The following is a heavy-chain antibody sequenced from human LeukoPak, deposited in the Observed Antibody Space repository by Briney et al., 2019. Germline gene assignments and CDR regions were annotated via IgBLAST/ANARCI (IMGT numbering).Heavy chain of an antibody. CDR1: GYTFTGYY. D-gene: IGHD2-15*01. Sequence: VASVKVSCKASGYTFTGYYIHWVRQAPGQGLEWMEWINPSSGGTNYPQKFQGRVTMTRDTSLSTAYMELSGLRSDDTAVYYCARGVVAATFYYYMDVWGKGTTVTVSS. V-gene: IGHV1-2*02. CDR3: ARGVVAATFYYYMDV. J-gene: IGHJ6*03. CDR2: INPSSGGT.